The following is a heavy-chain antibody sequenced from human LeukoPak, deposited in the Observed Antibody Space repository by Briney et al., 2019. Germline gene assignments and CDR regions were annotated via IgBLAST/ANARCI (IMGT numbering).Heavy chain of an antibody. CDR2: IYNSGAKI. CDR1: GLTFSTYS. J-gene: IGHJ4*02. CDR3: AKDVAPDSGWDLDY. V-gene: IGHV3-23*01. Sequence: GGSLRLSCEVSGLTFSTYSMSWVRQGPGEGLEWVSSIYNSGAKIFYADSVKGRFTISRDNSKNMLYLQMNSRRVEDTAVYYCAKDVAPDSGWDLDYWGQGTLVTVSS. D-gene: IGHD6-19*01.